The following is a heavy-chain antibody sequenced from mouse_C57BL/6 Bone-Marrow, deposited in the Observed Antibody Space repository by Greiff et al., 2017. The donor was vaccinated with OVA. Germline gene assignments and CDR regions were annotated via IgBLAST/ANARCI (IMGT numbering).Heavy chain of an antibody. Sequence: QVQLKQPGAELVKPGASVKLSCKASGYTFTSYWMQWVKQRPGQGLEWIGEIDPSDSYTNYNQKFKGKATLTVDTSSSTAYMQLSSLTSEDSAVYYGARGYSNYAAWFAYWGQGTLVTVSA. CDR2: IDPSDSYT. D-gene: IGHD2-5*01. V-gene: IGHV1-50*01. CDR3: ARGYSNYAAWFAY. J-gene: IGHJ3*01. CDR1: GYTFTSYW.